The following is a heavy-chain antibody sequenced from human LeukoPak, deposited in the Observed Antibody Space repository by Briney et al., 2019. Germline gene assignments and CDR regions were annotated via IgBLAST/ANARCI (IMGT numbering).Heavy chain of an antibody. CDR1: GFTFSSYG. D-gene: IGHD2-2*01. Sequence: PGRSLRLSCAASGFTFSSYGMHWVRQAPGKGLEGVAVISYDGSNKYYADSVKGRFTISRDNSKNTLYLQMNSLRAEDTAVYYCAKDLVRYCSSTSCYFFPNYWGQGTMVTVSS. CDR2: ISYDGSNK. CDR3: AKDLVRYCSSTSCYFFPNY. V-gene: IGHV3-30*18. J-gene: IGHJ4*02.